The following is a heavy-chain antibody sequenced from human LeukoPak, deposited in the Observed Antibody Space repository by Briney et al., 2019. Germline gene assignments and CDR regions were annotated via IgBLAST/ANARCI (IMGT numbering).Heavy chain of an antibody. CDR1: GYTFTSYA. Sequence: GASVKVSCKASGYTFTSYAMHWVRQAPGQRLEWMGIIKPSGGSASYAQKFQGRVTMTRDTSTSTVYMELSSLRSEDTAVYYCARGEDSSGWYNVWGQGTTVTVSS. CDR2: IKPSGGSA. J-gene: IGHJ6*02. CDR3: ARGEDSSGWYNV. V-gene: IGHV1-46*01. D-gene: IGHD6-19*01.